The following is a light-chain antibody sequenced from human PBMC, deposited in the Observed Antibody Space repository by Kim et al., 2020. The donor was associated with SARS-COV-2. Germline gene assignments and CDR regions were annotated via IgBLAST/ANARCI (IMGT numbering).Light chain of an antibody. CDR1: QSVDSRY. CDR3: QQYDRSPYT. V-gene: IGKV3-20*01. J-gene: IGKJ2*01. Sequence: EIVLTQSPGTLSLSPGERATLSCRASQSVDSRYLAWYQQKPGQAPRLLIFAGSFRATGFPDRFRGSGSGTDFTLTITRLEPEDFAVYYCQQYDRSPYTFGQGTKVDIK. CDR2: AGS.